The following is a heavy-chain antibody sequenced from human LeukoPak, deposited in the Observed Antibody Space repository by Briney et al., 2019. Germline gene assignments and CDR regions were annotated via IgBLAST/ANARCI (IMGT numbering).Heavy chain of an antibody. CDR1: GFTFSSYG. CDR3: AREWLVVVAATPGAFDI. CDR2: ISYDGSNK. Sequence: PGGSLRLSCAASGFTFSSYGMHWVRQAPGKGLEWVAVISYDGSNKYYADSVKGRFTISRDNSKNTLYLQMNSLRAEDTAVYYCAREWLVVVAATPGAFDIWGQGTMVTVSS. D-gene: IGHD2-15*01. J-gene: IGHJ3*02. V-gene: IGHV3-30*03.